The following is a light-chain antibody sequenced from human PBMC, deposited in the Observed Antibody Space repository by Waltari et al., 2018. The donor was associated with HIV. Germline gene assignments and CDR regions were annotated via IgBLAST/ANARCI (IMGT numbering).Light chain of an antibody. Sequence: EIVMTQSPATLSVSPGERATLSCRASQSVNSNLAWYQHKPGQAPRLLIDGASTRATGIPARFSGSGSGTEFTLTISSLQSEDFAVYYCQHYNNWPPWTFGQGTQLEIK. J-gene: IGKJ2*02. V-gene: IGKV3-15*01. CDR1: QSVNSN. CDR2: GAS. CDR3: QHYNNWPPWT.